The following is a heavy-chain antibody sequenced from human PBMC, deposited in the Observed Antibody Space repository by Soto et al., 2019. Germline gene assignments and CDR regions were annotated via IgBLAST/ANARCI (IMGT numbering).Heavy chain of an antibody. D-gene: IGHD2-2*02. CDR3: AEGYKWFDP. Sequence: PSETLSLTCTVSGGSISSYYWSWIRQPPGKGLEWIGYIYYSGSNNYNPSLKSRVTISVDTSKNQFSLKLSSVTAADTAVYYCAEGYKWFDPWGQGTLVTVS. CDR1: GGSISSYY. V-gene: IGHV4-59*01. J-gene: IGHJ5*02. CDR2: IYYSGSN.